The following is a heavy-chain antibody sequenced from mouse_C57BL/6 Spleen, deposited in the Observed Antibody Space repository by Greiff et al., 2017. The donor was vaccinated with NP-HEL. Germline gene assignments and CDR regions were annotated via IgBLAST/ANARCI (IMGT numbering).Heavy chain of an antibody. J-gene: IGHJ2*01. CDR1: GYTFTDYN. Sequence: VQLQQSGPELVKPGASVKMSCKASGYTFTDYNMHWVKQSHGKSLEWIGYINPNNGGTSYNQKFKGKATLTVNKSSSTAYMELRSLTSEDSAVYYCARTTVVADSSGYFDYWGQGTTLTVSS. D-gene: IGHD1-1*01. V-gene: IGHV1-22*01. CDR2: INPNNGGT. CDR3: ARTTVVADSSGYFDY.